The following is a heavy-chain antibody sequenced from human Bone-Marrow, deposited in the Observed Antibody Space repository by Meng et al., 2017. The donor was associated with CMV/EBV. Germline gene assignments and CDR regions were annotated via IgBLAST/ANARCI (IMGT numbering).Heavy chain of an antibody. CDR3: ARSSSTNGRRFDY. CDR2: INPSGGST. CDR1: GYTFTSYF. D-gene: IGHD6-13*01. Sequence: ASVKVSCKASGYTFTSYFMHWVRQAPGQGLEWMGIINPSGGSTSYAQKFQGRVTMTRDTSTSTVYMELSSLRSEDTAMHYCARSSSTNGRRFDYWSQGTLVTVSS. J-gene: IGHJ4*02. V-gene: IGHV1-46*01.